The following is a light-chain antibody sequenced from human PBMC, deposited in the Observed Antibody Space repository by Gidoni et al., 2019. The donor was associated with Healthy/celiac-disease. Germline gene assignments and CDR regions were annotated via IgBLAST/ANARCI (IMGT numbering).Light chain of an antibody. CDR1: QSISSY. J-gene: IGKJ2*01. Sequence: IQMTQSPSSLSASVGDRVTITCRASQSISSYLNWYQQKPGKAPKLLIYAASSLQSGVPSRFSGSGSGTDFTLTISSLQPEDVATYYCQQSYSTPAFGQGTKLEIK. CDR2: AAS. V-gene: IGKV1-39*01. CDR3: QQSYSTPA.